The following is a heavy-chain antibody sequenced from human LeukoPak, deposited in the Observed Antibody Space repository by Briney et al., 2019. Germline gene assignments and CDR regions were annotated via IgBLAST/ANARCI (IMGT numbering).Heavy chain of an antibody. CDR1: GFTFSSYA. J-gene: IGHJ4*02. CDR3: VKAGNYDILTGYYNVPPFDY. V-gene: IGHV3-64D*06. Sequence: PGGSLRLSCSASGFTFSSYAMHWVRQAPGKGLEYVSAISSNGGSTYYADSVKGRFTISRDNSKNTLYLQMSSLGAEDTAVYYCVKAGNYDILTGYYNVPPFDYWGQGTLVTVSS. D-gene: IGHD3-9*01. CDR2: ISSNGGST.